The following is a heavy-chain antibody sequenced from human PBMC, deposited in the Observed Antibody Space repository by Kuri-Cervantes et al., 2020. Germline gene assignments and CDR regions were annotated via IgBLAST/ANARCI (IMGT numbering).Heavy chain of an antibody. Sequence: GSLRLSCTVSGGSISSSVYYWGWIRQPPGKGLEWIGSLYRGGSTFFNPSLQSRVTISLDTSKNQFSLRLSSVTAADTAVYYCAGPRYYNASGSYSGYFDYWGRGALVTVSS. J-gene: IGHJ4*02. CDR1: GGSISSSVYY. CDR2: LYRGGST. D-gene: IGHD3-10*01. V-gene: IGHV4-39*01. CDR3: AGPRYYNASGSYSGYFDY.